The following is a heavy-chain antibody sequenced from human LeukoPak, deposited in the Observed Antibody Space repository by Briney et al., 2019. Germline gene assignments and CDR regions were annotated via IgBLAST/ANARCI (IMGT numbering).Heavy chain of an antibody. V-gene: IGHV1-58*02. D-gene: IGHD3-22*01. CDR2: IVVGSGNT. CDR1: GFTSTSSA. CDR3: AAVSYDSSGYEAFDI. J-gene: IGHJ3*02. Sequence: GASVKVSCKASGFTSTSSAMQWVRQARGQRLEWIGWIVVGSGNTNYAQKFQERVTITRDMSTSTAYMELSSLRSEDTAVYYCAAVSYDSSGYEAFDIWGQGTMVTVSS.